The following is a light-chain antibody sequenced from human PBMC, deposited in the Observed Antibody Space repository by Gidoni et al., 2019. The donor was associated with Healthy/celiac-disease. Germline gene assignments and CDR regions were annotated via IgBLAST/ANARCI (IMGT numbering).Light chain of an antibody. Sequence: VVMTQSPLSLPVTLGQPASISCRSSQSLVYSDGNTYLKWLQQRPGHSQRRLICKFSDRDSGVQHRCGGRGSGADFTLKISRVDAEDVGVYYCMQGTHWPRTFGQGTKVEIK. CDR3: MQGTHWPRT. V-gene: IGKV2-30*01. CDR1: QSLVYSDGNTY. CDR2: KFS. J-gene: IGKJ1*01.